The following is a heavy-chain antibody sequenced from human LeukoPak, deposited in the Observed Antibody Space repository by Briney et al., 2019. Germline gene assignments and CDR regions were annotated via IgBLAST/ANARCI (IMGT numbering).Heavy chain of an antibody. CDR1: GGTFSSYA. Sequence: ASVKVSCKASGGTFSSYAISWVRQAPGQGLEWMGGIIPIFGTANYAQKFQGRVTITADKSTSTAYMELSSLRSEDTAVYYCAKTTELLWFGESLSLYFDYWGQGTLVTVSS. V-gene: IGHV1-69*06. CDR2: IIPIFGTA. D-gene: IGHD3-10*01. CDR3: AKTTELLWFGESLSLYFDY. J-gene: IGHJ4*02.